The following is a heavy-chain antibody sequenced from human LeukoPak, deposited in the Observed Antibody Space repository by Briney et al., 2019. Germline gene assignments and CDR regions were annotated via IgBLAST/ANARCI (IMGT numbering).Heavy chain of an antibody. J-gene: IGHJ6*03. CDR2: ITHSGST. CDR3: ATRTYSSSWSHYYYYYMDV. V-gene: IGHV4-34*01. CDR1: GGSFSGYY. D-gene: IGHD6-13*01. Sequence: KPSETLSLTCAVYGGSFSGYYWSWIRQPPGKGLEWIGEITHSGSTNYNPSLKSRVTISVDTSKNQFSLKLSSVTAADTAVYYCATRTYSSSWSHYYYYYMDVWGKGTTVTISS.